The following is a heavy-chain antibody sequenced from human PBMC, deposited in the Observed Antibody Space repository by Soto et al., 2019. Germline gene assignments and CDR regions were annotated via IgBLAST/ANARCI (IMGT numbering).Heavy chain of an antibody. J-gene: IGHJ4*02. Sequence: QVQPQESGPGLVKPSETLSLTCTVSGGSISSYYWSWIRQPPGKGLEWIGYIYYSGSTNYNPSLKSRVTISVDTSKNQFSLKLSSVTAADTAVYYCARRYGGNLDYWGQGTLVTVSS. V-gene: IGHV4-59*08. CDR1: GGSISSYY. CDR3: ARRYGGNLDY. D-gene: IGHD1-26*01. CDR2: IYYSGST.